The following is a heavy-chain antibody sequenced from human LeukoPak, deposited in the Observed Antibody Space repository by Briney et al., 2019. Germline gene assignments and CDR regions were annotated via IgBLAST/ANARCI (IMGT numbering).Heavy chain of an antibody. Sequence: PSETLSLTCAVSGGSISSSNWWSWVRQPPGKGLEWIGEINHSGSTNYNPSLKSRVTISVDTSKNQFSLKLSSVTAADTAVYYCARGYDFWSGYYPYWGQGTLVTVSS. CDR2: INHSGST. V-gene: IGHV4-4*02. J-gene: IGHJ4*02. D-gene: IGHD3-3*01. CDR3: ARGYDFWSGYYPY. CDR1: GGSISSSNW.